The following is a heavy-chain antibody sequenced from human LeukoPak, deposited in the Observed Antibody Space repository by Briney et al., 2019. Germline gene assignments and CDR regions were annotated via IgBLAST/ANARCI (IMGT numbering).Heavy chain of an antibody. CDR1: GFTLDDYA. CDR3: AKTRIAAAGYYYYYGMDV. J-gene: IGHJ6*02. CDR2: ISWNSGSI. V-gene: IGHV3-9*01. D-gene: IGHD6-13*01. Sequence: GRSLRLSCAASGFTLDDYAMHWVRQAPGKGLEWVSGISWNSGSIGYADSVKGRFTISRDNAKNSLYLQMNSLRAEDTALYYCAKTRIAAAGYYYYYGMDVWGQGTTVTVSS.